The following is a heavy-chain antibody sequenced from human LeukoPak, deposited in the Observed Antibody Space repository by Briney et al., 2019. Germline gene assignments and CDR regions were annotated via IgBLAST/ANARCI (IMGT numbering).Heavy chain of an antibody. CDR3: ARDAGSSWPYDAFDI. J-gene: IGHJ3*02. CDR1: GGSISSYY. CDR2: IYYSGST. Sequence: SSETLSLTCTVSGGSISSYYWSWIRQPPGKGLEWIGYIYYSGSTNYNPSLKSRVTISVDTSKNQFSLKLSSVTAADTAVYYCARDAGSSWPYDAFDIWGQGTMVTVSS. D-gene: IGHD6-13*01. V-gene: IGHV4-59*01.